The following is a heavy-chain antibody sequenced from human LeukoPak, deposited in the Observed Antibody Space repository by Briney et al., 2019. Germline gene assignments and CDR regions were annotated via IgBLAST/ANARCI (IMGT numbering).Heavy chain of an antibody. CDR1: GGSISSYY. CDR3: ARGGRSRYCSSTSCYAWFDP. CDR2: IYTSGST. D-gene: IGHD2-2*01. V-gene: IGHV4-4*07. Sequence: SETLSLTCTVSGGSISSYYWSWIRQPAGKGLEWIGRIYTSGSTNYNPSLKSRVTISVDTSKNQFSLKLSSVTAADTAVYYCARGGRSRYCSSTSCYAWFDPWGQGTLVTVSS. J-gene: IGHJ5*02.